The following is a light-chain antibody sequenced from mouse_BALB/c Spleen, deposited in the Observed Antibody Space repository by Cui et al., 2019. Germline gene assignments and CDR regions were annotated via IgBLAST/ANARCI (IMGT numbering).Light chain of an antibody. Sequence: DIVMSQSPSSLAVSVGEKVTMRCTSSQSLIYSSNQKNYLAWYQQKPGQSPKLLIDGSSSRESGVPDRFTGSGSGTDFTLTISSVKAEELAVYYCQQYYSSTWTFGGGTKLEIK. CDR3: QQYYSSTWT. CDR2: GSS. CDR1: QSLIYSSNQKNY. V-gene: IGKV8-30*01. J-gene: IGKJ1*01.